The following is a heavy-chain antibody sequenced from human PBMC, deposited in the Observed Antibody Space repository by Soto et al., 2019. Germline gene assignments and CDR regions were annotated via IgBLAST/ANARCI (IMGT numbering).Heavy chain of an antibody. Sequence: GGSLRLSCAASGFTFSSYGMHWVRQAPGKGLEWVAVIWYDGSNKYYADSVKGRLTISRDNSKNTLYLQMNSLRAEDTAVYYCARGGSGSYFDCWGQGTLVTVSS. V-gene: IGHV3-33*01. CDR1: GFTFSSYG. CDR2: IWYDGSNK. J-gene: IGHJ4*02. D-gene: IGHD1-26*01. CDR3: ARGGSGSYFDC.